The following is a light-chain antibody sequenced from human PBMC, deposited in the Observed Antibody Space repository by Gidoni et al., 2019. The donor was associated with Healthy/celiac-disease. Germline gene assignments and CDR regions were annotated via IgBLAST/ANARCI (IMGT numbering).Light chain of an antibody. CDR1: QSISSY. J-gene: IGKJ1*01. Sequence: DIQLTQSPSSLSASVGDRVTITCRASQSISSYLNWYQQKPGKAPKLLSYAASSVQSGVPSRFSGSGSGTDFTLTISSLQPEEFATYYCQQSYSTSWTFGQGTKVEIK. V-gene: IGKV1-39*01. CDR3: QQSYSTSWT. CDR2: AAS.